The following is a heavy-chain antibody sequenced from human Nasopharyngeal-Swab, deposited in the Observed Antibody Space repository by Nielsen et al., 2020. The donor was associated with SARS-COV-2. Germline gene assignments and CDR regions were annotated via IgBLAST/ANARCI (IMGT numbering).Heavy chain of an antibody. CDR3: AKELHSTHAFDF. J-gene: IGHJ3*01. CDR2: IYHTGDT. CDR1: GGSITSSNY. Sequence: GSLRLSCVVSGGSITSSNYWSWVRQSPGKGPEWIAEIYHTGDTYLNPSLSSRVTISVDKSNNQFSLKLSSVTAADTAVYFCAKELHSTHAFDFWGQGTMVTVSS. V-gene: IGHV4-4*01.